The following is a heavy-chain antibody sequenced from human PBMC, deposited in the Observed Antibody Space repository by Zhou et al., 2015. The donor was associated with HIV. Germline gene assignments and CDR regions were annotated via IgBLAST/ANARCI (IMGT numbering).Heavy chain of an antibody. CDR3: TKGPSFLARPSDWYFDR. Sequence: EIELAESGGGVVQPGGSLRVSCAVSGFKFEEYAMYWVRQLPGKGLEWLSLINWDGDITQYADSVKGRFRISRDNSKNSLYLDMRSLTHDDTGFYYCTKGPSFLARPSDWYFDRWGRGTLVTVSS. CDR1: GFKFEEYA. V-gene: IGHV3-43D*04. CDR2: INWDGDIT. D-gene: IGHD6-6*01. J-gene: IGHJ2*01.